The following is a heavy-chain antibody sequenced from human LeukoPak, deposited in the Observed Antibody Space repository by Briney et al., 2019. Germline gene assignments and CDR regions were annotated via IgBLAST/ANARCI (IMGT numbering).Heavy chain of an antibody. CDR2: INTNTGNP. V-gene: IGHV7-4-1*02. CDR3: ARAGSITYYYDSSGYHEFGY. Sequence: ASVKVSCKASGYTFTSYAMNWVRQAPGQGLEWMGWINTNTGNPTYAQGFTGRFVFSLDTSVSTAYLQISSLKAEDTAVYYCARAGSITYYYDSSGYHEFGYWGQGTLVTVSS. CDR1: GYTFTSYA. D-gene: IGHD3-22*01. J-gene: IGHJ4*02.